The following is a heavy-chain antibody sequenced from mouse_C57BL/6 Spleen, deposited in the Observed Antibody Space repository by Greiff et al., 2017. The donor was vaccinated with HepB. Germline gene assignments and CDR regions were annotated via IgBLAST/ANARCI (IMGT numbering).Heavy chain of an antibody. CDR1: GYTFTSYW. V-gene: IGHV1-55*01. CDR2: IYPGSGST. Sequence: QVQLQQPGAELVKPGASVKMSCKASGYTFTSYWITWVKQRPGQGLEWIGDIYPGSGSTNYNEKFKSKATLTVDTSSSTAYMQLSSLTSEDSAVYYCARRHYDCSNFFGYWGQGTTLTVSS. J-gene: IGHJ2*01. CDR3: ARRHYDCSNFFGY. D-gene: IGHD1-1*01.